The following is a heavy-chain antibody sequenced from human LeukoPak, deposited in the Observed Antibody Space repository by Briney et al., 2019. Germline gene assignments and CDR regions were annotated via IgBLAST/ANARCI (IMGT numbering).Heavy chain of an antibody. V-gene: IGHV1-69*05. D-gene: IGHD3-9*01. J-gene: IGHJ4*02. CDR3: ARDESGLTGYYSY. Sequence: SVKGSCKASGGTFSSYAISWVRQAPGQGLAWMGGIIPIFGTANYAQKVQGRVTITTDESTSTAYMELGSLTSEDTAVYYCARDESGLTGYYSYWGQGTLVTVSS. CDR1: GGTFSSYA. CDR2: IIPIFGTA.